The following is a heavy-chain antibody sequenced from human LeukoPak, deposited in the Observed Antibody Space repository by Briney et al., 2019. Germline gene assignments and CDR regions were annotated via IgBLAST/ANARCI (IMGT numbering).Heavy chain of an antibody. Sequence: RGASVKVSCKASGYTFTGYYMHWVRQAPGQGLEWMGWINPNSGGTNYAQKFQGRVTMTRDTSISTAYMELSRLRSDDTAVYYCARDLRRTTVTSYYFDYWGQGTLVTVSS. V-gene: IGHV1-2*02. CDR1: GYTFTGYY. J-gene: IGHJ4*02. CDR2: INPNSGGT. CDR3: ARDLRRTTVTSYYFDY. D-gene: IGHD4-17*01.